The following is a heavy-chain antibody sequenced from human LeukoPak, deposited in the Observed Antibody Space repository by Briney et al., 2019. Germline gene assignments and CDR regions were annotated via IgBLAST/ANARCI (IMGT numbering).Heavy chain of an antibody. V-gene: IGHV4-4*07. Sequence: SETLSLTCAVSGYSITSYYWSWIRQPAGKGLEWIGRIYASGSTNYNPSLKSQVTMSIDTSKNHFSLKLSSVTAADTAVYYCARGGTYPSSTVDYWGQGTLVTVSS. CDR2: IYASGST. CDR3: ARGGTYPSSTVDY. D-gene: IGHD3-16*02. J-gene: IGHJ4*02. CDR1: GYSITSYY.